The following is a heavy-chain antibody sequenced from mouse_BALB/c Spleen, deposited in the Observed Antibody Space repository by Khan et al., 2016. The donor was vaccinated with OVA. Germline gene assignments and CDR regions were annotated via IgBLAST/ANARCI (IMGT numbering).Heavy chain of an antibody. CDR2: INPCTGYT. J-gene: IGHJ3*01. CDR1: GYTFTTYW. V-gene: IGHV1-7*01. D-gene: IGHD1-1*02. Sequence: QMQLEESGAELAKPGASVKMSCTASGYTFTTYWIHWVKQRPGQGLEWIGYINPCTGYTEYNQKFKDKATLTTDESSSAAYLQLSSLTSEDSAVYYWTRRGLYGLFAFWGQGTLVTVSA. CDR3: TRRGLYGLFAF.